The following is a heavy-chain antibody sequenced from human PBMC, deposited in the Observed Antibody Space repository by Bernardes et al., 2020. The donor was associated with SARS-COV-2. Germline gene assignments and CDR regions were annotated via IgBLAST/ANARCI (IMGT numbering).Heavy chain of an antibody. CDR3: ARGYYNWNQFPRSGMDV. D-gene: IGHD1-20*01. Sequence: SETLSLTCTVSGGSISSYYWSWIRQPPGKGLAWIGYIFYSGRTNYNPSLKSRVTISVDTSKNQFSLKLNSVTAADTAVYYCARGYYNWNQFPRSGMDVWGQGTTVTGSS. CDR1: GGSISSYY. V-gene: IGHV4-59*01. J-gene: IGHJ6*02. CDR2: IFYSGRT.